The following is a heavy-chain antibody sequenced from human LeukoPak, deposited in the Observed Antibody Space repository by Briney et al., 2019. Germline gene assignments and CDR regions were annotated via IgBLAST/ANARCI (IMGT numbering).Heavy chain of an antibody. CDR2: IYHSGST. CDR3: ARAAGRVVVISYFDY. Sequence: SETLSLTCTVSGYSISSGYYWGWIRQPPGKGLEWIGSIYHSGSTYYNPSLKSRVTISVDTSKNQFSLKLSSVTAADTAVYYCARAAGRVVVISYFDYWGQGTLVTVSS. J-gene: IGHJ4*02. V-gene: IGHV4-38-2*02. CDR1: GYSISSGYY. D-gene: IGHD3-22*01.